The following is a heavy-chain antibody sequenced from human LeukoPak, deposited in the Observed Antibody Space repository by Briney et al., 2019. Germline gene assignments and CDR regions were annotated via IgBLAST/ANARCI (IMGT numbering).Heavy chain of an antibody. J-gene: IGHJ4*02. D-gene: IGHD1-1*01. Sequence: SETLSLTCTVSGGSISSYYWSWLRQPAGEGLEWIGRIYTSGSTNYNPSLKSRVTMSVDTSKNQFSLKLSSVTAADTAVYYWARLDWNDLHHFDYWGQGTLVTVSS. CDR1: GGSISSYY. CDR3: ARLDWNDLHHFDY. CDR2: IYTSGST. V-gene: IGHV4-4*07.